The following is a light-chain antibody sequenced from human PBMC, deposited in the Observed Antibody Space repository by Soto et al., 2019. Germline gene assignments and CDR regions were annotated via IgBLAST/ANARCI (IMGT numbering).Light chain of an antibody. J-gene: IGLJ1*01. Sequence: QSALTQPRSVSGSPGQSVTISCTGTSSDVGGYNYVSWYQQHPGKAPKLMIYDVSKRPSGVPDRFSGSKSGNTASLTISGLQAEDEDDDYCCSYAGSYTGVFGTGTKVTVL. CDR3: CSYAGSYTGV. CDR2: DVS. V-gene: IGLV2-11*01. CDR1: SSDVGGYNY.